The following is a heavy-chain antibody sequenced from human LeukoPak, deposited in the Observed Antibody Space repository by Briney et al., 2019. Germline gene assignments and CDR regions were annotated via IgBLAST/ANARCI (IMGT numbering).Heavy chain of an antibody. D-gene: IGHD4-23*01. Sequence: ASVKVSCKASGYTFTGYYIHWVRQAPGQGLAWMGWINPYSGDTTYAQKFQGRVTMTRDTSISTAYMELSRLRSDDTAVYYCARDLGGKFFDYWGQGTLVTVSS. V-gene: IGHV1-2*02. CDR3: ARDLGGKFFDY. CDR1: GYTFTGYY. CDR2: INPYSGDT. J-gene: IGHJ4*02.